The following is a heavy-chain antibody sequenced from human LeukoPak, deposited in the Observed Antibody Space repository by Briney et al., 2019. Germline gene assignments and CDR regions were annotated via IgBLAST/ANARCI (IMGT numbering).Heavy chain of an antibody. CDR2: IYPGASDT. J-gene: IGHJ4*02. V-gene: IGHV5-51*01. CDR1: GYSFTTYW. Sequence: GESLKISCEGSGYSFTTYWFAWVRQTPGKAPEWMGIIYPGASDTRYSPSFQGQVTISADKSISTAYLQWSSLKASDTAMYYCARHMVPQTPGLIQPFDYWGQGTLVTVSS. CDR3: ARHMVPQTPGLIQPFDY. D-gene: IGHD5-18*01.